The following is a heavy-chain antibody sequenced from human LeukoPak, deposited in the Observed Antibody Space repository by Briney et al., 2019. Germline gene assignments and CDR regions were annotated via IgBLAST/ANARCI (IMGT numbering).Heavy chain of an antibody. V-gene: IGHV3-48*04. CDR1: GFTFSSYS. CDR3: ARPDYYDSSGYYYVEAFDI. CDR2: ISSSSSTI. D-gene: IGHD3-22*01. Sequence: GGSLRLSCAASGFTFSSYSMNWVRQAPGKGLEWVSYISSSSSTIYYADSVKGRFTISRDNAKNSLYLQMNSLRAEDTAVYCCARPDYYDSSGYYYVEAFDIWGQGTMVTVSS. J-gene: IGHJ3*02.